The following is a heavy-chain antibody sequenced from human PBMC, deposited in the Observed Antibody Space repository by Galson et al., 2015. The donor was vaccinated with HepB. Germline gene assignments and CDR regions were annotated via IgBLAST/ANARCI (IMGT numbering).Heavy chain of an antibody. J-gene: IGHJ5*02. CDR1: GGSISSYY. CDR2: IYYSGST. Sequence: LSLTCTVSGGSISSYYWSWIRQPPGKGLEWIGYIYYSGSTNYNPSLKSRVTISVDTSKNQFSLKLSSVTAADTAVYYCARGSEALDPWGQGTLVTVSS. D-gene: IGHD1-26*01. CDR3: ARGSEALDP. V-gene: IGHV4-59*01.